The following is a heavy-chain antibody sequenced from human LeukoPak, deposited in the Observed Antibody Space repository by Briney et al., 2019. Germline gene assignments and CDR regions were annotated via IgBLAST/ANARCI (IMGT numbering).Heavy chain of an antibody. CDR2: IYYSGST. D-gene: IGHD6-13*01. CDR1: GGSISSGGYY. J-gene: IGHJ6*03. Sequence: SQTLSLTCTVSGGSISSGGYYWSWIRQHPGKGLEWIGYIYYSGSTYYNPSLKSRVTISVNMPHYQFSLKLRSVTAADTGVYYCARLCIPPLAARPHYFYSMDVWGRGTPVTVSS. CDR3: ARLCIPPLAARPHYFYSMDV. V-gene: IGHV4-31*03.